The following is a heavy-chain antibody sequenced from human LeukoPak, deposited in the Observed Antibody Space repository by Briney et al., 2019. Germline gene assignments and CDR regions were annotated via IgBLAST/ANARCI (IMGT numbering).Heavy chain of an antibody. J-gene: IGHJ4*02. D-gene: IGHD3-16*01. CDR2: INPNSGGT. V-gene: IGHV1-2*02. Sequence: VASVKVSCKASGYTFTDYYMHWVRQAPGQGLEWMGWINPNSGGTNYAQKFQGRGTMTRDTSSSTAYMELSRLRSADTAVYYCAKNGVHQGGNCWGQGTLVTASS. CDR1: GYTFTDYY. CDR3: AKNGVHQGGNC.